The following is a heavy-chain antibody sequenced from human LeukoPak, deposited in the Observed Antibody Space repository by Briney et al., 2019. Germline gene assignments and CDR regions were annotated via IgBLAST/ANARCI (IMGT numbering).Heavy chain of an antibody. CDR3: ASMRYYDSS. CDR2: ISPDGSGT. Sequence: GESLKISCAASGFTFTTYWMHWVRQVSGKGLVWASHISPDGSGTNYADSVQGRFTISRDNAKNTLYLQMNSLRVEDTAIYYCASMRYYDSSWGQGTLVTVSS. V-gene: IGHV3-74*01. CDR1: GFTFTTYW. J-gene: IGHJ1*01. D-gene: IGHD3-22*01.